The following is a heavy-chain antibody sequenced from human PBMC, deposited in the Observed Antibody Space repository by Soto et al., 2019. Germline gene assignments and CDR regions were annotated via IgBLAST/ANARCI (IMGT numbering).Heavy chain of an antibody. CDR1: GFTFSSYA. J-gene: IGHJ4*02. V-gene: IGHV3-23*01. Sequence: EVQLLESGGGLVQPGGSLRLSCAASGFTFSSYAMSWVRQAPGKGLEWVSAISGSGGSTYYADSVKGRFTISRDNSKNTLYLQMNSLRAEDTDVYYCAKEGGRSSGWYGGGPEGDSFDYWGQGTLVTVSS. CDR3: AKEGGRSSGWYGGGPEGDSFDY. CDR2: ISGSGGST. D-gene: IGHD6-19*01.